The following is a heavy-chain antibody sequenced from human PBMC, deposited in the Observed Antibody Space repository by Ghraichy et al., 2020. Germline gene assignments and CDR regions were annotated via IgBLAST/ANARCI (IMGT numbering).Heavy chain of an antibody. CDR1: GFTISHNY. CDR2: LSDDGAT. V-gene: IGHV3-53*01. Sequence: GGSLRLSCAASGFTISHNYMSWVRQAPGKGLEWVSILSDDGATAYTESVRGRFTTSRDNSKNTLYLQMNSLRVEDTAVYYCANIEWLQYWGLGTLVTVSS. J-gene: IGHJ4*02. D-gene: IGHD3-3*01. CDR3: ANIEWLQY.